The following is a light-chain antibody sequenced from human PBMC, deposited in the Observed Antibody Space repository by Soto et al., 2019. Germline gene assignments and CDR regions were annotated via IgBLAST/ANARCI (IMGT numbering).Light chain of an antibody. J-gene: IGLJ3*02. Sequence: QSALTQPRSVSGSPGQSVTLSCTGTSSDVGAYNYVSWYQQHPGKAPKLIIYDVTRRPSGVPDRFSGSKSGNTASLTISGLQAEDEADYYCCSYGGSYTVFGGGTKLTVL. CDR1: SSDVGAYNY. V-gene: IGLV2-11*01. CDR2: DVT. CDR3: CSYGGSYTV.